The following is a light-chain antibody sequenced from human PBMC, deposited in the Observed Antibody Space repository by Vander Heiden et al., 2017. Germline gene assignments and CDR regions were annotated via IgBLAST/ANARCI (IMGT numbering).Light chain of an antibody. Sequence: QSALTQPASVSGSPGPSITISCTGTSSDVGAYNYVSWYQQYPGKAPKLMIYEVSNRPSGVSNRFSGSKSDNTASLTISGLQTEDEADYYCSSYTSSNTYVFGTGTKVTVL. V-gene: IGLV2-14*01. CDR2: EVS. J-gene: IGLJ1*01. CDR1: SSDVGAYNY. CDR3: SSYTSSNTYV.